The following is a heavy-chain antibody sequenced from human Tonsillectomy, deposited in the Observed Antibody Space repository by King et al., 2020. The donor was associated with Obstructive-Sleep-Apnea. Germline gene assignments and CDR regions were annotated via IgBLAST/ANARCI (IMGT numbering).Heavy chain of an antibody. CDR3: ATGGPDAFDF. J-gene: IGHJ3*01. CDR2: ISSSTSTI. Sequence: VQLVESGGGLVQPGGSLRLSCAASGITSSSYSMNWVRQAPGKGLEWVSYISSSTSTIYYADSVKGRFTISRDNAKNSLYLQMDSLRAEDTAVYYCATGGPDAFDFWGRGTMVTVSS. D-gene: IGHD3-16*01. V-gene: IGHV3-48*04. CDR1: GITSSSYS.